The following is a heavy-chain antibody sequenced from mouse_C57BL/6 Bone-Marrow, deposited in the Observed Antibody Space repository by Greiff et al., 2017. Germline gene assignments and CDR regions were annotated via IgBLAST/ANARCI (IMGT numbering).Heavy chain of an antibody. V-gene: IGHV5-4*01. CDR2: ISDGGSYT. CDR3: AREIPDYGSSFYYAMDY. D-gene: IGHD1-1*01. Sequence: EVKLVESGGGLVKPGGSLKLSCAASGFTFSSYAMSWVRQTPEKRLEWVATISDGGSYTYYPDKVKGRFTISRDKAKNNLYLQVSHLKSEDTAMYYCAREIPDYGSSFYYAMDYWGQGTSVTVSS. CDR1: GFTFSSYA. J-gene: IGHJ4*01.